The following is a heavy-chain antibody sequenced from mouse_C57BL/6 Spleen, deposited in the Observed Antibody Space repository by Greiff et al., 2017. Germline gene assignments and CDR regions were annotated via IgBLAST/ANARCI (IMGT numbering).Heavy chain of an antibody. CDR1: GYTFPDYN. Sequence: EVQLQQSGPELAKPGASVKIPCKASGYTFPDYNMDWVKQSHGKRLEWIGDINPNNGGPIYNQKFKGKATLTVDKSSSTAYMELRRLTSEYTAVYYCARSLLRPEFAYWGQGTLGTVSA. D-gene: IGHD1-2*01. J-gene: IGHJ3*01. V-gene: IGHV1-18*01. CDR2: INPNNGGP. CDR3: ARSLLRPEFAY.